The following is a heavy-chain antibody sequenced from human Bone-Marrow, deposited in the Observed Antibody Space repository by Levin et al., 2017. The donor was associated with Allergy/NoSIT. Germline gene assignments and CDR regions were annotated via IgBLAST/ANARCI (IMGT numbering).Heavy chain of an antibody. D-gene: IGHD5-24*01. Sequence: GGSLRLSCAASGFTFSNSWMSWVRQAPGKGLEWVANIKEDGSEKYYVDSVKGRFTISRDNAKNSLYEQMNSLRAEDTAVYYCARDQFRRATIGARWFDPWGQGTLVTVSS. CDR1: GFTFSNSW. CDR3: ARDQFRRATIGARWFDP. V-gene: IGHV3-7*01. J-gene: IGHJ5*02. CDR2: IKEDGSEK.